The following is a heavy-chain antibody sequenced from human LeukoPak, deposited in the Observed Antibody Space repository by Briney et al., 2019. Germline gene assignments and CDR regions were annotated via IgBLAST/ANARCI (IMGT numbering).Heavy chain of an antibody. J-gene: IGHJ4*02. CDR2: IWYDGSNE. D-gene: IGHD1-26*01. Sequence: GRSLRLSCAASAFTFSSYGMHWVRQAPGKGLEWVAVIWYDGSNENYADSVKGRFTISRDNSKKTMYLQMNSLRAEDTAVYYCARQGIVGAKRGGWFDYWGQGTLVTVSS. V-gene: IGHV3-33*01. CDR3: ARQGIVGAKRGGWFDY. CDR1: AFTFSSYG.